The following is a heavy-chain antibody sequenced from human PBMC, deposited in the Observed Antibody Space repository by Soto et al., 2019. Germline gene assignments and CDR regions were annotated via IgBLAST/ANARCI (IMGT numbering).Heavy chain of an antibody. CDR1: GFTFSSYG. CDR2: IWYDGSNK. J-gene: IGHJ6*02. V-gene: IGHV3-33*01. Sequence: GSLRLSCAASGFTFSSYGMHWVRQAPGKGLEWVAVIWYDGSNKYYADSVKGRFTISRDNSKNTLYLQMNSLRAEDTAVYYCARTYYDSSGYYYGYYYSGLDVWGQGTTVTVSS. CDR3: ARTYYDSSGYYYGYYYSGLDV. D-gene: IGHD3-22*01.